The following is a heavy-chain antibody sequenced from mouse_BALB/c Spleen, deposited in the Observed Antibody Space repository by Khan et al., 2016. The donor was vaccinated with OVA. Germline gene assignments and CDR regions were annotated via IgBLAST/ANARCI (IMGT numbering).Heavy chain of an antibody. V-gene: IGHV5-6*01. D-gene: IGHD1-1*01. CDR3: ARHWVGVMVY. Sequence: EVELVESGGDLVKPGGSLKLSCTASGFTFSTYGMSWVRQTPDKRLEWVATISSGGTYTYSPDSVLGRFTISRDNAKTTLYLQMSRLRSEDTARYYGARHWVGVMVYWGQGTSVTVSS. CDR2: ISSGGTYT. CDR1: GFTFSTYG. J-gene: IGHJ4*01.